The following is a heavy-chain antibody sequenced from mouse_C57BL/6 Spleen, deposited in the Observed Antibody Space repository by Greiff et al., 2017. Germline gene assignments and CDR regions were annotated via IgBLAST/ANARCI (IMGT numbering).Heavy chain of an antibody. Sequence: QVQLKESGPELVKPGASVKISCKASGYAFSSSWMNWVKQRPGKGLEWIGRIYPGDGDTNYNGKFKGKATLTADKSSSTAYMQLSSLTSEDSAVXFCARPSNYGFAYWGQGTLVTVSA. D-gene: IGHD2-5*01. CDR3: ARPSNYGFAY. J-gene: IGHJ3*01. V-gene: IGHV1-82*01. CDR1: GYAFSSSW. CDR2: IYPGDGDT.